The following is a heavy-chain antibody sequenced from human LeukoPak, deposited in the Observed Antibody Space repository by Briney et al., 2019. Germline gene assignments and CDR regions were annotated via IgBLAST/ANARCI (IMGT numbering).Heavy chain of an antibody. CDR3: AKEDQYCGTSGCYVYFAS. Sequence: PGGSLRLSCAASGFTFNDHYMSWVRQAPGKGLEWVSYISGIAGAISYADSVKGRFTISRDNAKKSLFLQMNNLRAEDTAVYYCAKEDQYCGTSGCYVYFASWGQGTLVTVSS. CDR2: ISGIAGAI. CDR1: GFTFNDHY. D-gene: IGHD2-2*01. V-gene: IGHV3-11*04. J-gene: IGHJ4*02.